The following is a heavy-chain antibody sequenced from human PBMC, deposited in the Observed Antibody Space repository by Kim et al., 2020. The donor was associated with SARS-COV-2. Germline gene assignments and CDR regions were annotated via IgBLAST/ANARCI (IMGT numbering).Heavy chain of an antibody. CDR1: GFTFSSYA. CDR2: ISYDGSNK. D-gene: IGHD2-15*01. CDR3: AREGIWGIVVVVAATLDY. J-gene: IGHJ4*02. V-gene: IGHV3-30*04. Sequence: GGSLRLSCAASGFTFSSYAMHWVRQAPGKGLEWVAVISYDGSNKYYADSVKGRFTISRDNSKNTLYLQMNSLRAEDTAVYYCAREGIWGIVVVVAATLDYWGQGTLVTVSS.